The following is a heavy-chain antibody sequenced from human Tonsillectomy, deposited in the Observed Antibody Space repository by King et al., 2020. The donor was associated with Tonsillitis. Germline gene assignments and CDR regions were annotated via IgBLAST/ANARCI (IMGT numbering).Heavy chain of an antibody. J-gene: IGHJ4*02. D-gene: IGHD2-21*02. CDR2: IKQDGSEK. Sequence: VQLVESGGGLVQPGGSLILSCVASGFTFSNYWMSWVRQGPRKGLEWVAHIKQDGSEKYYVDSVKGRSTSSRDNANNSLYQQMNSLRAEDTALYYCTAFETSGNYWGQGNLVTVSS. CDR1: GFTFSNYW. V-gene: IGHV3-7*01. CDR3: TAFETSGNY.